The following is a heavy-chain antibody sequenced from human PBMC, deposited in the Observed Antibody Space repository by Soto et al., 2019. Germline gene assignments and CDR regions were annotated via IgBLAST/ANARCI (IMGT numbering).Heavy chain of an antibody. CDR2: IIPVFGTA. CDR1: GGTFSSYA. V-gene: IGHV1-69*06. D-gene: IGHD3-10*01. CDR3: ARGLGELAYYYGMDV. Sequence: QVQLVQSGAEVKKPGSSVKVSCKASGGTFSSYAISWVRQAPGQGLEWMGGIIPVFGTANYALKFKGRVTITAARSTSTAYMDLSSLRSDDTAVYYCARGLGELAYYYGMDVWGQGTTVTVSS. J-gene: IGHJ6*02.